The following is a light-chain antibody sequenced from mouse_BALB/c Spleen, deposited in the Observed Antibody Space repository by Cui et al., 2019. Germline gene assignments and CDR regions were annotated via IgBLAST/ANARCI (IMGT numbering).Light chain of an antibody. V-gene: IGKV4-55*01. CDR2: DTS. J-gene: IGKJ2*01. Sequence: QIVLTQSPAIMSASPGEKVTMTCSASSSVSYMYWYQQKPGSSPRLWIYDTSNLVSGVPARFSGSRSGTSYSLTISSMEAEDAATYYCQQYSGYYTFGGGTKLEIK. CDR1: SSVSY. CDR3: QQYSGYYT.